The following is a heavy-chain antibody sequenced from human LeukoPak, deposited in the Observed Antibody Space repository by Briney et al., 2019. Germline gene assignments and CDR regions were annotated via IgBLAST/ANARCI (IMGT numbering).Heavy chain of an antibody. D-gene: IGHD6-19*01. CDR3: AREGPVAVAGLDY. V-gene: IGHV4-59*01. CDR1: GGSISSYY. CDR2: ISYSGST. J-gene: IGHJ4*02. Sequence: SETLSLTCTVSGGSISSYYWNWIRQPPGKGLEWIGYISYSGSTKYNPSLKSRVTISVDTSKNQFSLKLNSVTAADTAVYYCAREGPVAVAGLDYWGQGTLVTVSS.